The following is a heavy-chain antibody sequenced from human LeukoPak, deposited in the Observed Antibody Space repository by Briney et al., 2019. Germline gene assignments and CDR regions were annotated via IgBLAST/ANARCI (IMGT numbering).Heavy chain of an antibody. V-gene: IGHV4-34*01. J-gene: IGHJ4*02. Sequence: SETLSLTCALYGGSFSGYYWSWIRQPPGKGLEWIGEINHSGSTNYNPSLKSRVTISVDTSKNQFSLKLSPVTAADTAVYYCARKSTSLYGHFDYWGQGTLVTVSS. D-gene: IGHD4-17*01. CDR1: GGSFSGYY. CDR3: ARKSTSLYGHFDY. CDR2: INHSGST.